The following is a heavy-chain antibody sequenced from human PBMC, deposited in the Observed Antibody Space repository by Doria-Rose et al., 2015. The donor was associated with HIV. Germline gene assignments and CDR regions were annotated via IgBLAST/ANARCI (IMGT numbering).Heavy chain of an antibody. J-gene: IGHJ4*02. CDR3: ARIKSSRWYHKYYFDF. D-gene: IGHD6-13*01. Sequence: VQLVQSGPVLVKPTETLTLTCTVSGVSLSSPGMGVSWIRQPPGKALEWLANIFSDDERSYKPSLKSRLTISRSTSKSQVVLTMTDMDPVDTATYYCARIKSSRWYHKYYFDFWGQGTLVIVSA. CDR2: IFSDDER. V-gene: IGHV2-26*01. CDR1: GVSLSSPGMG.